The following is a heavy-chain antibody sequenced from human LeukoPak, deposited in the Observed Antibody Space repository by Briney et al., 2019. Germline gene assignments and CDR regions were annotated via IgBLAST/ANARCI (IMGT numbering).Heavy chain of an antibody. J-gene: IGHJ4*02. CDR2: IKQDGSEK. CDR3: ARDPSYYYDSSGYYPLVY. CDR1: GFTFSSYW. Sequence: PGGSLRLSCAASGFTFSSYWMSWVRQAPGKGLEWVANIKQDGSEKYYVDSVKGRFTISRDNAKNSLYLQMNSLRAEDTAVYYCARDPSYYYDSSGYYPLVYWGQGTPVTLSS. D-gene: IGHD3-22*01. V-gene: IGHV3-7*01.